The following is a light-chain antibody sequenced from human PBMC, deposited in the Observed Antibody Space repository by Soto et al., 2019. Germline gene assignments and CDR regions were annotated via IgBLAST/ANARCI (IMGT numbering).Light chain of an antibody. CDR3: SSYTSSSSLS. Sequence: QSVLTQPASVSGSPGQSITISCTGTSSDVGGYNYVSWYQQHPGKAPKLMIYDVSNRPSGVSNRFSGSKSGNTASLTISGLQAEYEVDYYCSSYTSSSSLSFGTGPKVTVL. J-gene: IGLJ1*01. CDR2: DVS. CDR1: SSDVGGYNY. V-gene: IGLV2-14*01.